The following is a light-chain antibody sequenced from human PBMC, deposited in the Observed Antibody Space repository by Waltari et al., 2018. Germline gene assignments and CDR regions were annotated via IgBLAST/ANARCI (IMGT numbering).Light chain of an antibody. CDR1: PSVSSN. CDR3: QQYNNWPPWT. CDR2: GAS. Sequence: EIVMTQSPATLSVSPGERATLSCRASPSVSSNLAWYQQKPGQAPRLLIYGASTRATGIPARFSGSGSGTEFTLTINSLQSEDFAVYYCQQYNNWPPWTFGQGTKVEIK. J-gene: IGKJ1*01. V-gene: IGKV3-15*01.